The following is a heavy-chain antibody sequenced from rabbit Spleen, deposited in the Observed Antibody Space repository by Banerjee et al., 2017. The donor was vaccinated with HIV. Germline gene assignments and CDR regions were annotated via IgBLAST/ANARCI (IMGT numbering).Heavy chain of an antibody. J-gene: IGHJ6*01. D-gene: IGHD8-1*01. CDR1: GVSFSVSSY. CDR2: IAGDSSGFT. V-gene: IGHV1S40*01. Sequence: QSLEESGGDLVKPGASLTLTCIASGVSFSVSSYMYWVRQAPGKGLEWISCIAGDSSGFTYSATWAKGRFTCSVTSSTTVTLQMTSLTVADTATYFCARDTGSSFSTYGMDLWGPGTIVTVS. CDR3: ARDTGSSFSTYGMDL.